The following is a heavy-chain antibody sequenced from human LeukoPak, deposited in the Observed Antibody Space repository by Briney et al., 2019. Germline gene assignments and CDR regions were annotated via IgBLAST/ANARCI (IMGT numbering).Heavy chain of an antibody. V-gene: IGHV3-23*01. Sequence: GGSLRLSCAASGFTFSNYGMSWVRQAPGKGLEWVAGISDSGGSTNYADSVKGRFTISRDNPKNTLYLQMNSLRAEDTAVYYCAKRGVVIRVILVGFHKEAYYFDSWGQGALVTVSS. CDR3: AKRGVVIRVILVGFHKEAYYFDS. D-gene: IGHD3-22*01. CDR1: GFTFSNYG. J-gene: IGHJ4*02. CDR2: ISDSGGST.